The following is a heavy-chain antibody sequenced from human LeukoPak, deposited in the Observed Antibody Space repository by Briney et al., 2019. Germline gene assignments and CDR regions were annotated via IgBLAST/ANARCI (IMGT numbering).Heavy chain of an antibody. CDR1: GYSFTSHW. V-gene: IGHV5-51*01. Sequence: GESLEISCKASGYSFTSHWIGWVRQMPGKGLEWMGIIYPGDSDTRYSPSFQGQVTISADKSISTAYLQWSSLKASDTAMYYCARTGLRHYDILTGYPGYSLDYWGQGTLVTVSS. CDR3: ARTGLRHYDILTGYPGYSLDY. CDR2: IYPGDSDT. D-gene: IGHD3-9*01. J-gene: IGHJ4*02.